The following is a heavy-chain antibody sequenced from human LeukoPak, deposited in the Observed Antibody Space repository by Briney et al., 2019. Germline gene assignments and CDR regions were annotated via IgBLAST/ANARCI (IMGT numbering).Heavy chain of an antibody. V-gene: IGHV4-30-4*01. D-gene: IGHD4-11*01. CDR3: ARERRLYSNPPYGMDV. Sequence: PSETLSLTCTVSGGSISIGDYYWSWIRQPPGKGLEWIGYIYYSGSTYYNPSLKSRVTISVDTSKNQFSLKLSSVTAADTAVYYCARERRLYSNPPYGMDVWGQGTTVTVSS. CDR1: GGSISIGDYY. CDR2: IYYSGST. J-gene: IGHJ6*02.